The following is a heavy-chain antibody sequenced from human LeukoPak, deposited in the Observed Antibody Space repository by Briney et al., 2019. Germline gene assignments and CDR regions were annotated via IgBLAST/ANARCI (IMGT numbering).Heavy chain of an antibody. Sequence: GGSLRVSCAASGYTFSSYSMNWVRQAPGKGLEWVSSISSSSSYIYYADSVKGRFTISRDNAKNSLYLQMNSLRAEDTAVYYCARDTVDTAMQLDYWGQGTLVTVSS. CDR1: GYTFSSYS. D-gene: IGHD5-18*01. J-gene: IGHJ4*02. CDR3: ARDTVDTAMQLDY. CDR2: ISSSSSYI. V-gene: IGHV3-21*01.